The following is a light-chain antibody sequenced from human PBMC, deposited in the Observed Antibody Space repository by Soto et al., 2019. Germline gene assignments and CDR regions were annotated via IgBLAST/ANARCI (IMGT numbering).Light chain of an antibody. CDR2: GAS. V-gene: IGKV3-20*01. CDR3: QQYSSTFWT. Sequence: EIVLTQSPGTLSLSPGERTTLSCRASQSISSSYLAWYQQKPGQAPRLLVYGASSRATGIPDRFSGSGSGIDFTLTISRLEPEDFALYYCQQYSSTFWTLGQGTKVEIK. J-gene: IGKJ1*01. CDR1: QSISSSY.